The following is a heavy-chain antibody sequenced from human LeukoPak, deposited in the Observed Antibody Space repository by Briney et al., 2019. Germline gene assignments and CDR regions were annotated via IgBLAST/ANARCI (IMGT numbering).Heavy chain of an antibody. CDR3: AKDRVEYDFWSGYYSPFDC. Sequence: GGSLRLSCAASGFTFSSYAMSWVRQAPGKGLEWVSAISGSGGSTYYADSVKGRFTISRDNSKNTLYLQMNSLRAEDMAVYYCAKDRVEYDFWSGYYSPFDCWGQGTLVTVSS. D-gene: IGHD3-3*01. CDR1: GFTFSSYA. CDR2: ISGSGGST. J-gene: IGHJ4*02. V-gene: IGHV3-23*01.